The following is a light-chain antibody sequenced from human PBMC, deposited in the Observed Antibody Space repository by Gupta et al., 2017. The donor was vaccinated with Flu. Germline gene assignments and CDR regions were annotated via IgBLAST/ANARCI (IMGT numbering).Light chain of an antibody. CDR3: QQSDSSPRT. CDR1: QTVSSY. V-gene: IGKV1-39*01. CDR2: TAS. J-gene: IGKJ1*01. Sequence: DIQMTQSPLSLSASVGDRVTITCRASQTVSSYLNWYQQKPGEAPKLLIYTASSLQSGVPSRFSGSGSGTDFTLTISRLQVEDFATYYCQQSDSSPRTFGHGTKVEIK.